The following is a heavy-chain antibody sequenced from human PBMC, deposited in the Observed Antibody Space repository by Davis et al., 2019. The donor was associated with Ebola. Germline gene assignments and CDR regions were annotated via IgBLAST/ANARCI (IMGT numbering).Heavy chain of an antibody. V-gene: IGHV1-69*06. D-gene: IGHD6-6*01. CDR1: GYTFTSYA. CDR2: IIPIFGTT. Sequence: SVKVSCKASGYTFTSYAMHWVRQAPGQGLEWMGGIIPIFGTTNYAQKFQGRVTITADKSTSTAYMELSSLRSEDTAVYYCATPYSSSSGYYYYYGMDVWGQGTTVTVSS. J-gene: IGHJ6*02. CDR3: ATPYSSSSGYYYYYGMDV.